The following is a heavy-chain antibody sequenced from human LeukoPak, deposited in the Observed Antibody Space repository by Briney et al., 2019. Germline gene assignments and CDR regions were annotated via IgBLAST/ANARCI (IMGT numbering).Heavy chain of an antibody. V-gene: IGHV1-3*01. J-gene: IGHJ6*02. CDR1: GYTFTSYA. D-gene: IGHD3-9*01. Sequence: GASVKVSCKASGYTFTSYAMHWVRQAPGQRLEWMGWINAGNGNTKYSQKFQGRVTITRDTSASTAYMELSSLRSEDTAVYYCARGGAYYDILTGPTNGMDVWGQGTTVTVSS. CDR2: INAGNGNT. CDR3: ARGGAYYDILTGPTNGMDV.